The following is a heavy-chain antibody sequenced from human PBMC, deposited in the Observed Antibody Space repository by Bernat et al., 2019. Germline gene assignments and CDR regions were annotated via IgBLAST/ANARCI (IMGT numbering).Heavy chain of an antibody. V-gene: IGHV4-59*08. CDR2: ISYSGST. CDR3: ARHSLLWDGDYIRWFDP. Sequence: QVQLQESGPGLVKPSETLSLTCTVSGGFISNYYWSWIRQPPGKGLEWIGFISYSGSTNYNPSLKSRVTISIDTPKNQFSLKLSSVTAADTAVYYCARHSLLWDGDYIRWFDPWGQGTLVTVSS. J-gene: IGHJ5*02. D-gene: IGHD4-17*01. CDR1: GGFISNYY.